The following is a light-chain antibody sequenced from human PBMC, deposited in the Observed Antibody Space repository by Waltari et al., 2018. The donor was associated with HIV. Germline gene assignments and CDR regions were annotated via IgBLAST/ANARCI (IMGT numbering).Light chain of an antibody. V-gene: IGLV1-51*01. CDR3: GTWDSSLGAAV. CDR1: SSNIGKNY. Sequence: QSVLTQPPSVSAAPGQKVTISCSGSSSNIGKNYVSWYQQLPGTAPKLLIYDNNKRPPGFPDRVSGSKSGTSATLGITGLQTGDEADYYCGTWDSSLGAAVFGGGTQLTAL. CDR2: DNN. J-gene: IGLJ7*02.